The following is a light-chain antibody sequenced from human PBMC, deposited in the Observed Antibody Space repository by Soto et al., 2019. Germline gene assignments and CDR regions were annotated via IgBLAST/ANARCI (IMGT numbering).Light chain of an antibody. CDR3: QVWDRSTVV. Sequence: SYELTQPLSVSVALGQTARITCGGNNIGSKIVHWYQQKPGQAPVLVIYRDANRPSGIPERFSGSNAGNTATLTISRAQAGDEADYYCQVWDRSTVVFGTGTKVTVL. CDR1: NIGSKI. V-gene: IGLV3-9*01. CDR2: RDA. J-gene: IGLJ1*01.